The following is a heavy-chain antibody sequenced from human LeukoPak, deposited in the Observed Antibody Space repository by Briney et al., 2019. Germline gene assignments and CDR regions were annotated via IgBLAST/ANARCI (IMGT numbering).Heavy chain of an antibody. CDR1: GYTFTGYY. D-gene: IGHD5-18*01. CDR2: INPNSGGT. J-gene: IGHJ4*02. Sequence: WASVKVSCKASGYTFTGYYMHWVRQAPGQGLEWMGWINPNSGGTNYAQKFQGRVTMTRDTSISTAYMELSRLRSDDTAVYYCARVDLYSYGNDFDYWGQGTLVTASS. CDR3: ARVDLYSYGNDFDY. V-gene: IGHV1-2*02.